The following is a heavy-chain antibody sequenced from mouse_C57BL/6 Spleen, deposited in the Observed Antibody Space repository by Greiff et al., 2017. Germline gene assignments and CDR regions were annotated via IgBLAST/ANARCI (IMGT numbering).Heavy chain of an antibody. CDR2: ILPGSGST. CDR1: GYTFTGYW. D-gene: IGHD2-5*01. J-gene: IGHJ2*01. Sequence: QVQLQQSGAELMKPGASVKLSCKATGYTFTGYWIEWVKQRPGHGLEWIGEILPGSGSTNYNEKFKGQATFTADTSSNTAYMQLSSLTTEDSAIXSCAISKAYYSNSYYFDYWGQGTTLTVSS. CDR3: AISKAYYSNSYYFDY. V-gene: IGHV1-9*01.